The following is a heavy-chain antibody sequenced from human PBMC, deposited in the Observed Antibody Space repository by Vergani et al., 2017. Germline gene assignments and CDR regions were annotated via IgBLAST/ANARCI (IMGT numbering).Heavy chain of an antibody. Sequence: EVQLVQSGAEVKKPGESLKISCQISGYSFTNYWIGWVRQMPGKGLECMGIIQPADSDTRYSPSFQGQVTISVDKSISTAYLQRSSLRASDSAMYYCARLYGGDSSGSKYYDYWGQGTLVTVSS. CDR3: ARLYGGDSSGSKYYDY. V-gene: IGHV5-51*01. CDR2: IQPADSDT. CDR1: GYSFTNYW. J-gene: IGHJ4*02. D-gene: IGHD3-22*01.